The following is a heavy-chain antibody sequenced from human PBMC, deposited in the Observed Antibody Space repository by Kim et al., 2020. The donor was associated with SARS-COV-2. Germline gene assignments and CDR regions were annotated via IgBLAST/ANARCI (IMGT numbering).Heavy chain of an antibody. CDR2: ISHTGGA. CDR3: ARVDYDVYVETFDV. V-gene: IGHV4-59*12. J-gene: IGHJ3*01. Sequence: SETLSLTCTVSGGSISGFWSWIRQPPGKGLEWIAYISHTGGAAYNPSLKSRVTISLDTSKNRVSLDMNFLTAADTAMYHCARVDYDVYVETFDVWR. CDR1: GGSISGF. D-gene: IGHD4-17*01.